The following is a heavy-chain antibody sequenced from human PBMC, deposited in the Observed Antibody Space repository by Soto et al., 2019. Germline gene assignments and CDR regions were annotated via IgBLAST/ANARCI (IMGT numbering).Heavy chain of an antibody. CDR2: VNPNGGGT. Sequence: QVQLVQSGAEVKKPGASVKVSCKASGYNFTNYYMHWVRQAPGQGLEWMGIVNPNGGGTSYAQKFQGRVTMTRDTSTSTVYMELTGLRYEDTAVYYCARGGEWLQFDYWGQGTLVTVSS. J-gene: IGHJ4*02. D-gene: IGHD5-12*01. CDR1: GYNFTNYY. V-gene: IGHV1-46*01. CDR3: ARGGEWLQFDY.